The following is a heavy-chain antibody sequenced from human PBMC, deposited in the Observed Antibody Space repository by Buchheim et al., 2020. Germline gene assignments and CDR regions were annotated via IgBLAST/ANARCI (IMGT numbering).Heavy chain of an antibody. CDR3: AKDHRSYRYYYYYYMDV. J-gene: IGHJ6*03. V-gene: IGHV3-30*18. CDR2: ISYDGSNK. CDR1: GFTFSSYG. D-gene: IGHD1-26*01. Sequence: QVQLVESGGGVVQPGRSLRLSCAASGFTFSSYGMHWVRQAPGKGLEWVAVISYDGSNKYYADSVKGRFTISRDNSKNTLDLQMNSLRAEDTAVYYCAKDHRSYRYYYYYYMDVWGKGTT.